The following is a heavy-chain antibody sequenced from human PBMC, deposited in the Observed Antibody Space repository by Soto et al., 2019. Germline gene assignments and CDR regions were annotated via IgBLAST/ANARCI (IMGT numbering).Heavy chain of an antibody. Sequence: SETLSLTCTVPGGSISGYYWSWVRQPAGKGLEWVGRIYSDGTTNYSPSLKSRVTMSLDTSKDQFSLKLNSVTAADTAVFYCAREYSNSPEAFDYWGQGALVTVSS. D-gene: IGHD6-6*01. J-gene: IGHJ4*02. V-gene: IGHV4-4*07. CDR3: AREYSNSPEAFDY. CDR1: GGSISGYY. CDR2: IYSDGTT.